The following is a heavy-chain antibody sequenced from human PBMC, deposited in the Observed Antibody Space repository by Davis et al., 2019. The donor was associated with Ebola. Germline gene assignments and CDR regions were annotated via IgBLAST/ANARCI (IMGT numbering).Heavy chain of an antibody. CDR2: INHSGST. D-gene: IGHD2-2*01. CDR1: GGSFSGYY. CDR3: ARFPAVYYYYYGMDV. V-gene: IGHV4-34*01. J-gene: IGHJ6*04. Sequence: GSLRLSCAVYGGSFSGYYWSWIRQPPGKGLEWIGEINHSGSTNYNPSLKSRVTISVDTSKNQFSLKLSSVTAADTAVYYCARFPAVYYYYYGMDVWGIGTTVTVS.